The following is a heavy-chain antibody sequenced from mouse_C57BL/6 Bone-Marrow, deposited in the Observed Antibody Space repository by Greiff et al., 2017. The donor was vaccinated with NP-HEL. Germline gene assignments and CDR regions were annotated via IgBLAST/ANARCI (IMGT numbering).Heavy chain of an antibody. CDR3: ARDGDYDIYYYAMDY. D-gene: IGHD2-4*01. CDR1: GYSITSGYY. CDR2: ISYDGSN. J-gene: IGHJ4*01. V-gene: IGHV3-6*01. Sequence: VQLKESGPGLVKPSQSLSLTCSVTGYSITSGYYWNWIRQFPGNKLEWMGYISYDGSNNYNPSLKNRISITRDTSKNQFFLKLNSVTTEDTATYYCARDGDYDIYYYAMDYWGQGTSVTVSS.